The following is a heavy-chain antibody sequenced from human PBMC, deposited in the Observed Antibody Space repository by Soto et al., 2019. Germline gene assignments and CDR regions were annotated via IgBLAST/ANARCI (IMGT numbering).Heavy chain of an antibody. Sequence: GASVKVSCKASGYTFTSYYMHWVRQAPGRGLEWMGIINPSGGSTSYAQKFQGRVTMTRDTSTSTVYMELSSLRSEDTAVYYCAREFTGDYDFWSGFENSNWFDPWGQGTLVTVSS. CDR1: GYTFTSYY. CDR3: AREFTGDYDFWSGFENSNWFDP. V-gene: IGHV1-46*01. J-gene: IGHJ5*02. D-gene: IGHD3-3*01. CDR2: INPSGGST.